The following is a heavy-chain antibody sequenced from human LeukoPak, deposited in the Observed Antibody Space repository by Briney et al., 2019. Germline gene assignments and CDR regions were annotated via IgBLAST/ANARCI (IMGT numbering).Heavy chain of an antibody. Sequence: GGSLRLSCAASGFTFSSYSMNWVCQAPGKGLEWVSSISISSSYIYYADSVKGRFTISRDNATNTLYLHINSLRAQDTPVYNVARDSAFQPQNYASSGYCSNPSYYYYDMDFSGQGTPVTVSS. CDR3: ARDSAFQPQNYASSGYCSNPSYYYYDMDF. D-gene: IGHD3-22*01. CDR2: ISISSSYI. V-gene: IGHV3-21*01. CDR1: GFTFSSYS. J-gene: IGHJ6*02.